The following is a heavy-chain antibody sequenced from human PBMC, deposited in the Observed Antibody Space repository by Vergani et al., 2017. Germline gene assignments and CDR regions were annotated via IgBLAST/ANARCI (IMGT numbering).Heavy chain of an antibody. Sequence: EEQLVESGGGLVQPGGSLRRSCAASGFAFDRYWMHWVRQTPEKGLVWVSRISPDGGVTLNADSVKGRFTISRDNARTTLYLQITNLRAEDTAVYYCLTGSTERCWGQGTLVTVSS. D-gene: IGHD5/OR15-5a*01. CDR2: ISPDGGVT. CDR3: LTGSTERC. J-gene: IGHJ1*01. CDR1: GFAFDRYW. V-gene: IGHV3-74*01.